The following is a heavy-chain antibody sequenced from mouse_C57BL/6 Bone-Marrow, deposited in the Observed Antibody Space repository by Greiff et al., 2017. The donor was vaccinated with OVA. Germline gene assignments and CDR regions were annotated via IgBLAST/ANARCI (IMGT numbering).Heavy chain of an antibody. Sequence: QVQLQQPGAELVKPGASVKLSCKASGYTFTSYWMQWVKQRPGQGLEWIGEIDPSDSYTNYNQKFKGKATLTVDTSSSTAYMQLSSLTSEDSAVYYCARDFTTVVATDYWGQGTTLTVSS. CDR2: IDPSDSYT. D-gene: IGHD1-1*01. CDR1: GYTFTSYW. CDR3: ARDFTTVVATDY. V-gene: IGHV1-50*01. J-gene: IGHJ2*01.